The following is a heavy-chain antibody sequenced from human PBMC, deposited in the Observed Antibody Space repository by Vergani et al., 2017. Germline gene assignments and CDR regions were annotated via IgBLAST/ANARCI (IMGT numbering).Heavy chain of an antibody. J-gene: IGHJ4*02. CDR1: GFTFSACP. CDR2: ISARYPST. D-gene: IGHD3-22*01. CDR3: ARLSYDTTPYLQGGYDC. Sequence: EVQLLQSGGGVIQPGGSVRLSCAASGFTFSACPMTWVRQAPGKGLEWVSAISARYPSTYYADSVKGRFTISRDNSKNMLYLQINSLSAEETAVYYCARLSYDTTPYLQGGYDCWGQGTLVSVSS. V-gene: IGHV3-23*01.